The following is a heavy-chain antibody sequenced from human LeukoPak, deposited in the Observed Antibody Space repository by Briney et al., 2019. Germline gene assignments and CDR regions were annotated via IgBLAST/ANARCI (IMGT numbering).Heavy chain of an antibody. V-gene: IGHV1-2*02. Sequence: ASVKVSFKASGYIFTGYYMHWVRQAPGQGLEWMGWINPNSGGTNSAQKFQGRVTMTRDTSINTAYMELSSLRSDDTAVYYCAGGSSTGYFYTDYYFDYWGQGTLVTVSS. CDR1: GYIFTGYY. CDR3: AGGSSTGYFYTDYYFDY. CDR2: INPNSGGT. D-gene: IGHD3-22*01. J-gene: IGHJ4*02.